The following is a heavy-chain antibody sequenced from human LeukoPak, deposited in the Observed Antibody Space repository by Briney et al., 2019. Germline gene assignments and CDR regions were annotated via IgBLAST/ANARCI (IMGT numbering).Heavy chain of an antibody. D-gene: IGHD3-10*01. CDR1: GGSISSGGYY. V-gene: IGHV4-31*03. CDR2: IYYSGST. J-gene: IGHJ4*02. CDR3: ARTMVRGAISCFDY. Sequence: SSQTLCLTCTVSGGSISSGGYYWSWIRQHPGKGLEWIGYIYYSGSTYYNPSLKSRVTISVDTSKNQFSLKLSSVTAADTAVYYCARTMVRGAISCFDYWGQGTLVTVSS.